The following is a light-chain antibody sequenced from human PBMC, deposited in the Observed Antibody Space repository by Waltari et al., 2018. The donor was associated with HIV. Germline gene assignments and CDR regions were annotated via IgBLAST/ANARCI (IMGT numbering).Light chain of an antibody. CDR2: DAS. Sequence: DIQMTQSPSSLSASVGDRVTITCQASQDISNYLNCYQQKPGKAPKLLIYDASKLETGVPSRFSGSGSGTDFTFTISSLQPEDIATYYCQQYDNLPITFGQGTRLEIK. V-gene: IGKV1-33*01. CDR1: QDISNY. CDR3: QQYDNLPIT. J-gene: IGKJ5*01.